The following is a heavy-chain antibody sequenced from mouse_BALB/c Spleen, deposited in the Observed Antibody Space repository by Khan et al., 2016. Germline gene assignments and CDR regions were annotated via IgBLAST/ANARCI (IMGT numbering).Heavy chain of an antibody. Sequence: EVQLQESGGGLVQPGGSMKLSCVASGFTFSSYWMSWVRQSPEKGLEWVAEIRLKSDNYATHYAESVKGKFTISRDDSKSRLYLQMNSLRAEDTGIYYCTTTFAYWGQGTLVTVSA. J-gene: IGHJ3*01. D-gene: IGHD2-12*01. CDR2: IRLKSDNYAT. V-gene: IGHV6-6*02. CDR3: TTTFAY. CDR1: GFTFSSYW.